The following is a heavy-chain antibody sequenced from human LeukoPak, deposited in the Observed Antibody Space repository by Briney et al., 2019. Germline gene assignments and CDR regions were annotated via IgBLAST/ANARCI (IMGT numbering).Heavy chain of an antibody. CDR3: LIFPGR. CDR1: GFSVIDAW. CDR2: IKSRADGGTT. D-gene: IGHD3-3*01. V-gene: IGHV3-15*05. Sequence: GGSLRLSCAASGFSVIDAWMSWVRQAPGQGLEWVGRIKSRADGGTTGYAAPVEGRFSISRDDSENTLYLQMNSLQIDDTALYYCLIFPGRWGQGTLVTVSS. J-gene: IGHJ4*02.